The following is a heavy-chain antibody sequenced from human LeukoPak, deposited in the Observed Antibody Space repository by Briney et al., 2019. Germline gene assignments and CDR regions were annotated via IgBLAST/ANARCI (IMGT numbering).Heavy chain of an antibody. CDR3: LIFPGR. CDR1: GFSVIDAW. CDR2: IKSRADGGTT. D-gene: IGHD3-3*01. V-gene: IGHV3-15*05. Sequence: GGSLRLSCAASGFSVIDAWMSWVRQAPGQGLEWVGRIKSRADGGTTGYAAPVEGRFSISRDDSENTLYLQMNSLQIDDTALYYCLIFPGRWGQGTLVTVSS. J-gene: IGHJ4*02.